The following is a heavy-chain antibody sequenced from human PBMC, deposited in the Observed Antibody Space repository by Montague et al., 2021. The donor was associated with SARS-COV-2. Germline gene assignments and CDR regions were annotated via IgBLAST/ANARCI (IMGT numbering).Heavy chain of an antibody. V-gene: IGHV3-48*03. CDR3: ARESRITMLVVVITSAFDX. Sequence: SLRLSCAASGFTFSSYEMNWVRQAPGKGLEWVSYISSSGGTTFYADSVRGRFTISRDNATNSLYLQMNSLRAEDTAVYYCARESRITMLVVVITSAFDXWGQGTMVTVSS. CDR1: GFTFSSYE. D-gene: IGHD3-22*01. CDR2: ISSSGGTT. J-gene: IGHJ3*02.